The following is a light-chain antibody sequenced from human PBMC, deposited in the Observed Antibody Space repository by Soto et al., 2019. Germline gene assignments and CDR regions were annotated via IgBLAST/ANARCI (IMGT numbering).Light chain of an antibody. CDR1: QSVNNN. J-gene: IGKJ5*01. V-gene: IGKV3-15*01. CDR2: ARY. Sequence: ILMTQSPASLSVAPGGTATLSCRASQSVNNNVAWYQQKPGQAPRLLIYARYTRATGVPARFSVSGSGTEFALTISSLQSEDSAVYYCQHYNNWPIIFGQGTRLEVE. CDR3: QHYNNWPII.